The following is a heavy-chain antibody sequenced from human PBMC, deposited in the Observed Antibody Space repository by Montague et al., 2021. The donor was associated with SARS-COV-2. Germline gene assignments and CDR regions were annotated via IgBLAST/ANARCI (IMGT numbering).Heavy chain of an antibody. Sequence: SETLSLTCTVSAGSINNYYWSWIRQSAGKGLEWIGRIYPSGDTNYNPSLKSRVTVSVDTSKSQFSLNLNPLTVADTAVYYCASSYGSGYYGFDYWGQGIPVTVSS. J-gene: IGHJ4*02. D-gene: IGHD3-10*01. CDR1: AGSINNYY. CDR2: IYPSGDT. CDR3: ASSYGSGYYGFDY. V-gene: IGHV4-4*07.